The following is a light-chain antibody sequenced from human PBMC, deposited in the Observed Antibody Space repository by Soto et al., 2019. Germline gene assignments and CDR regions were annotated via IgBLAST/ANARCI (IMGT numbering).Light chain of an antibody. Sequence: DIQMTQSPSTLSASVGDRVIVTCRASQSISNWLAWYHQKPGKAPKLLIYDASTLEGGVPSRFRGSGSGTEFILTINNLLHDDFATYYCQHYNSFSLTFGPGTKVDIE. V-gene: IGKV1-5*01. CDR2: DAS. CDR1: QSISNW. J-gene: IGKJ1*01. CDR3: QHYNSFSLT.